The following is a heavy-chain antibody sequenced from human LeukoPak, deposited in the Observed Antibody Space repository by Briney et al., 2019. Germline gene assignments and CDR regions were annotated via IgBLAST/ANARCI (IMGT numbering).Heavy chain of an antibody. Sequence: GGSLRLSCAASGFTSSSYIMTWVRQAPGKGLEWVSAISPSGGSTFYADSVRGRFTISRDNSKNTLHLQMSSLRAEDTAVYYCSKRGTNGGPFDYWGQGTLVTVSS. CDR2: ISPSGGST. V-gene: IGHV3-23*01. CDR1: GFTSSSYI. D-gene: IGHD1/OR15-1a*01. CDR3: SKRGTNGGPFDY. J-gene: IGHJ4*02.